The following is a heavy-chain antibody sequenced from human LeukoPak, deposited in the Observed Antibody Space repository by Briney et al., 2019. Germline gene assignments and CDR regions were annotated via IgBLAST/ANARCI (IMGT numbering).Heavy chain of an antibody. CDR1: GYTFTGYF. CDR3: ARGRPGDYFDY. V-gene: IGHV1-2*02. D-gene: IGHD6-25*01. Sequence: ASVKVSCKASGYTFTGYFKHWVRQAPGQGLEWMGWINPNSGGTSYLQNFQGRVTMTRDTSISTAYMDLSRLRSDDTAVYYCARGRPGDYFDYWGQGTLVTVAS. J-gene: IGHJ4*02. CDR2: INPNSGGT.